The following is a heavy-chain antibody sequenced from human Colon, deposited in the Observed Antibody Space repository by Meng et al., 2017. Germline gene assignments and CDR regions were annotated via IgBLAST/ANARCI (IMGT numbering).Heavy chain of an antibody. CDR1: GYTFTNNG. D-gene: IGHD1-26*01. Sequence: ASVKVSCKASGYTFTNNGISWLRQAPGQGLEWMGWISAYNGDTHYAQNLQGRVTMTTDTSTNTAYMELRSLRSDDTAVYYCARDSAIVGAKYYFDDWGQGTLVTVSS. V-gene: IGHV1-18*01. CDR3: ARDSAIVGAKYYFDD. CDR2: ISAYNGDT. J-gene: IGHJ4*02.